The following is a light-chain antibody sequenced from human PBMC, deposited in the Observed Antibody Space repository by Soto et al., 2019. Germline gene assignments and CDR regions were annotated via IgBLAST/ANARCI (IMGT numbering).Light chain of an antibody. CDR2: SNN. CDR3: AAWDDSLIGVV. V-gene: IGLV1-44*01. Sequence: QSVLTQPPSASGTPGQRVTISCSGSSSNIGSFTVNWYQQLPGTAPKLLIYSNNQRPSGVPDRFSGSKSGTSASLAISGRQSDDEADYYCAAWDDSLIGVVFGGGTKLTVL. CDR1: SSNIGSFT. J-gene: IGLJ2*01.